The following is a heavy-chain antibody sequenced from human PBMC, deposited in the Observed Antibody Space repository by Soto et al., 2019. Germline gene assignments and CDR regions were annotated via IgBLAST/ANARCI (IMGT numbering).Heavy chain of an antibody. D-gene: IGHD3-10*01. CDR2: VSPNGQGI. V-gene: IGHV3-23*01. Sequence: WGSLRLSCAASGFTLGRYGMSWVRQAPGKGLEWVSAVSPNGQGIYYADSVRGRFTISRDFSMNTVFLHMDSLRAEDTAVYYCAKDRDYPRDYFHYWGEGTLVTVSS. CDR1: GFTLGRYG. CDR3: AKDRDYPRDYFHY. J-gene: IGHJ4*02.